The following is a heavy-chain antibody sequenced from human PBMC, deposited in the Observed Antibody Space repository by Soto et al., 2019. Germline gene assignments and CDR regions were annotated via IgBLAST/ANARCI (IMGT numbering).Heavy chain of an antibody. Sequence: KPSETLSLTCTVSGGSISSGGYYWSWIRQHPGKGLEWIGYIYYSGSTYYNPSLKSRVTISVDTSKNQFSLKLSSVTAADTAVYYCARAMVRGVTSPHFDYWGQGTLVTVSS. CDR1: GGSISSGGYY. J-gene: IGHJ4*02. CDR2: IYYSGST. CDR3: ARAMVRGVTSPHFDY. D-gene: IGHD3-10*01. V-gene: IGHV4-31*03.